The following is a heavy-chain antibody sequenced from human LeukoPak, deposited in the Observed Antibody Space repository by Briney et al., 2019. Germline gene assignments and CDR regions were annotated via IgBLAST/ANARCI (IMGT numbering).Heavy chain of an antibody. J-gene: IGHJ6*02. CDR1: GGIFSSNA. D-gene: IGHD1-26*01. Sequence: GASVKVSCKASGGIFSSNAIAWVRQAPGQGLEWMGRVIPILGVATYAQKFQGRVTITADKSTSTSYMELSSLRSEDTAVYYCARDSAFGGSSACMDVWGQGTTVTVSS. CDR3: ARDSAFGGSSACMDV. V-gene: IGHV1-69*04. CDR2: VIPILGVA.